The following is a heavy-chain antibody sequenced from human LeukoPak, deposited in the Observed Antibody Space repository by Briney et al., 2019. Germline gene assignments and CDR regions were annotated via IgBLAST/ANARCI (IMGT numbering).Heavy chain of an antibody. D-gene: IGHD1-1*01. CDR2: VRYDGYNK. Sequence: PGRSLRLSCAASGFTFSNYGMHWVRQAPGKGLEWVAVVRYDGYNKYYAESVKGRCTISRDNSKSTVYLEMSSLRADDTAMYFCARDVGLRYFFDSWGQGTLVTVSS. CDR3: ARDVGLRYFFDS. V-gene: IGHV3-33*01. J-gene: IGHJ5*01. CDR1: GFTFSNYG.